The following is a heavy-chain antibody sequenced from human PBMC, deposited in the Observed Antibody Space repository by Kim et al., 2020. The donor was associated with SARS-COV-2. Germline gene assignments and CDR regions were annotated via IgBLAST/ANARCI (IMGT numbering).Heavy chain of an antibody. J-gene: IGHJ4*02. D-gene: IGHD6-19*01. V-gene: IGHV3-23*02. Sequence: SVKGRYAIPRDNAKNTLYLQMNSLRADDTAVYYCAIDYRSSGWNALVLDSWGQGPLVTVSS. CDR3: AIDYRSSGWNALVLDS.